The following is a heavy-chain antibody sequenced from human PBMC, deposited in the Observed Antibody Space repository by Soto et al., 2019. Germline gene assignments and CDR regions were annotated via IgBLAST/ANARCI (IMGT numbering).Heavy chain of an antibody. J-gene: IGHJ3*02. Sequence: QVQLQESGPGLVKPSETLSLTCTVSGGSISNYYYSWIRQPPGKGLEWIGYIFHTGTTSYNPSLKSRVTMSVDTSQSQLALKLNSVTAADTAVYYCTTEAYDNSGSLAFDIWGQGTLVTVSS. CDR1: GGSISNYY. CDR3: TTEAYDNSGSLAFDI. D-gene: IGHD3-22*01. CDR2: IFHTGTT. V-gene: IGHV4-59*08.